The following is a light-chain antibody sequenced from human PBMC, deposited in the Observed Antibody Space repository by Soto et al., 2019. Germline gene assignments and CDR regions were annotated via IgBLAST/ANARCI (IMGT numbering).Light chain of an antibody. V-gene: IGKV3-11*01. CDR1: QSVSTY. CDR2: DAT. J-gene: IGKJ4*01. CDR3: QQRRNLLT. Sequence: EIVLTQSPATLSLSPGETATLSCRASQSVSTYLAWYQHKPGQGARLVIYDATNMATGIPARFTGSGSGTDITLTHSSLEPEDCAVYYCQQRRNLLTFGGGTTVDIK.